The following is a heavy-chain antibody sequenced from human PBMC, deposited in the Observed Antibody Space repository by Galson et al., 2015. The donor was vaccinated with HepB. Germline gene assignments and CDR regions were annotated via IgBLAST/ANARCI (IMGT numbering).Heavy chain of an antibody. J-gene: IGHJ3*02. D-gene: IGHD3/OR15-3a*01. V-gene: IGHV4-39*07. CDR3: ARDLNDFRAFDI. Sequence: SETLSLTCTVSGGSISSSSYYWGWIRQPPGKGLEWIGSIYYSGSTYYNPSLKSRVTISVDTSKNQFSLKLSSVTAADTAVYYCARDLNDFRAFDIWGQGTMVTVSS. CDR2: IYYSGST. CDR1: GGSISSSSYY.